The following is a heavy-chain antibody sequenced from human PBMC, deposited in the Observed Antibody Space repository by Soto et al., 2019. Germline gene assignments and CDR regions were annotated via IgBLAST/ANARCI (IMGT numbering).Heavy chain of an antibody. Sequence: QVQLVESGGGVAQPGRSLRLFCAASGFTLSSDSLHWVRQSPGKGLEWVAAISSDGTEKHYADSVKGRFTISRDNSKNTLSLQLKSLRTEDTAVYYCARMFGFSYGPANRGMDVWGQGTTVTVSS. CDR1: GFTLSSDS. CDR2: ISSDGTEK. D-gene: IGHD5-18*01. CDR3: ARMFGFSYGPANRGMDV. J-gene: IGHJ6*02. V-gene: IGHV3-30*04.